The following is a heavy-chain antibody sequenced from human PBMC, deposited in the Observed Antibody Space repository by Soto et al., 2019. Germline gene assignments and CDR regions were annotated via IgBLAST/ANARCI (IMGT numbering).Heavy chain of an antibody. Sequence: QLQLQESGPGLVNPSETLSLTCTVSGASIDRSNYYWDWIRQPPGKGLEWIGTTYYNGNAYYNPSLKSRVTMSVDTSKNKFSLKLIAVTAADTAVYYCARHFVAVVIKGWGYWGQGTLVTVSS. J-gene: IGHJ4*02. CDR2: TYYNGNA. D-gene: IGHD3-22*01. CDR3: ARHFVAVVIKGWGY. CDR1: GASIDRSNYY. V-gene: IGHV4-39*01.